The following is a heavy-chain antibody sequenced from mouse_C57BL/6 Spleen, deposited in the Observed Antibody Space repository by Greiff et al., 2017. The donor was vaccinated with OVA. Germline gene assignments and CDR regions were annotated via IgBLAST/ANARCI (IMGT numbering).Heavy chain of an antibody. J-gene: IGHJ4*01. V-gene: IGHV5-9-1*02. Sequence: EVKLMESGEGLVKPGGSLKLSCAASGFTFSSYAMSWVRQTPEKRLEWVAYISSGGDYIYYADTVKGRFTISRDNARNTLYLQMSSLKSEDTAMYYCTRDPLGHAMDYWGQGTSVTVSS. D-gene: IGHD4-1*01. CDR1: GFTFSSYA. CDR3: TRDPLGHAMDY. CDR2: ISSGGDYI.